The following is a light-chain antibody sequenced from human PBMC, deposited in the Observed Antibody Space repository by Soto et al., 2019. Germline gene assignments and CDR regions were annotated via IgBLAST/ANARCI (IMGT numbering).Light chain of an antibody. V-gene: IGKV1-5*01. Sequence: DIQMTQSPSSLSASVGDRVSITWRASQSISSWLAWYQQKPGKAPKLLMFDTFSLESGVPSRFSGSRSGTEFTLTISSLQPDDYATYYCQQYISYSPLTFGGGTKVDI. CDR1: QSISSW. CDR2: DTF. CDR3: QQYISYSPLT. J-gene: IGKJ4*01.